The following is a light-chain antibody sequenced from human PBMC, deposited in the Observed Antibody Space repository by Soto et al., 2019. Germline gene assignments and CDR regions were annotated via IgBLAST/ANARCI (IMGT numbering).Light chain of an antibody. V-gene: IGKV1-5*01. Sequence: DIQMTQSPSTLSASVGDRVTITCRASQSISSWLAWYQQNPGKAPKLLIYDASSLESGVPSRFSGSGSGTEFTLTISSLQPDDFATYYCQQYNSYSLITFGQGTRLEIK. CDR1: QSISSW. CDR2: DAS. CDR3: QQYNSYSLIT. J-gene: IGKJ5*01.